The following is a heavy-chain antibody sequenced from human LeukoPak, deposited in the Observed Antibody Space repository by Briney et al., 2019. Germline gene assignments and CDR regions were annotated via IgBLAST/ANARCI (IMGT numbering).Heavy chain of an antibody. V-gene: IGHV4-59*08. D-gene: IGHD6-13*01. CDR3: ARLLSQNSSWFGSWGMDV. J-gene: IGHJ6*02. Sequence: SETLSLTCTVSGGSISSYYWSWIRQPPGKGLEWIGYIYYSGSTNYNPSLKSRVTISVDTSKNQFPLKLSSVTAADTAVYYCARLLSQNSSWFGSWGMDVWGQGTTVTVSS. CDR1: GGSISSYY. CDR2: IYYSGST.